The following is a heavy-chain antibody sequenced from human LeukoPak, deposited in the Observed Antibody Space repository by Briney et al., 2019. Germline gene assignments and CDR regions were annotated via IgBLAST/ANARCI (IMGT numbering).Heavy chain of an antibody. J-gene: IGHJ1*01. Sequence: AGGSLRLSCAASGFTFSSYAMSWVRQAPGKGLEWVSAISGSGGGTYYADSVKGRFTISRDNSKNTLYLQMNSLRAEDTAVYYCAKGEYSTSPEYFQLWGQGTLITVSS. CDR1: GFTFSSYA. D-gene: IGHD5-18*01. V-gene: IGHV3-23*01. CDR3: AKGEYSTSPEYFQL. CDR2: ISGSGGGT.